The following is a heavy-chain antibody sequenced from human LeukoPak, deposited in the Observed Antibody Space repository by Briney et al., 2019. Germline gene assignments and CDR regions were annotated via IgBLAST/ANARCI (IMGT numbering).Heavy chain of an antibody. V-gene: IGHV3-48*02. CDR3: ARDPPYCGGDCYSDY. CDR1: GFTFSSYS. Sequence: PGGSLRLSCAASGFTFSSYSMNWVRQAPGKGLEWVSYISSSSSTIYYADSVKGRFTISRDNAKNPLYLQMNSLRDEDTAVYYCARDPPYCGGDCYSDYWGQGTLVTVSS. CDR2: ISSSSSTI. D-gene: IGHD2-21*02. J-gene: IGHJ4*02.